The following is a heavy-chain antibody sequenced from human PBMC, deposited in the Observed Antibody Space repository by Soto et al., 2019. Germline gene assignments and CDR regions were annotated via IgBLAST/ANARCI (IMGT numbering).Heavy chain of an antibody. Sequence: QVQLHESGPGLVKPSGTLSLTCAVSGGSISSSNWWSWVRQPPGKGLEWIGEIYHSGSTNYNPSLKSRVTISVDKSKNQFSLKLRSVTAADTAVYYYARDGLERTGYNWFDPWGQGTLVTVSS. CDR1: GGSISSSNW. CDR3: ARDGLERTGYNWFDP. J-gene: IGHJ5*02. D-gene: IGHD1-1*01. CDR2: IYHSGST. V-gene: IGHV4-4*02.